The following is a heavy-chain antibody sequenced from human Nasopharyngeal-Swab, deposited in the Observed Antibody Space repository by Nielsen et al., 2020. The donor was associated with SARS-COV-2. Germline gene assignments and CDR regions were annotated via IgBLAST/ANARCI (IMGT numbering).Heavy chain of an antibody. J-gene: IGHJ4*02. D-gene: IGHD2-2*01. CDR3: ARVGDCRSTSCYDY. V-gene: IGHV3-21*01. Sequence: GASLNISCVASGFTFSSYSMNWVRQAPGKGLEWVSSISRKSNDIYYADSVKGRFAISRDNAQNSLYLEMSNLRAEDTAVYYCARVGDCRSTSCYDYWGQGTLVTVSS. CDR1: GFTFSSYS. CDR2: ISRKSNDI.